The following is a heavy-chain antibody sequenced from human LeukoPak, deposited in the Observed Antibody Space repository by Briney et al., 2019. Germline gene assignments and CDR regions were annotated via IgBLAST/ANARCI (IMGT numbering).Heavy chain of an antibody. J-gene: IGHJ4*02. D-gene: IGHD3-22*01. CDR3: AREIITHQGFHFDN. CDR1: DTSFSDYY. Sequence: SETLSLTCGVDDTSFSDYYWGWIRQPPGKGLEWIGEINRGGSTNYNPSLKSRVNILLDTSKKHFSLKLSSVTAADTAVYYCAREIITHQGFHFDNWGQGTLVTVCS. V-gene: IGHV4-34*01. CDR2: INRGGST.